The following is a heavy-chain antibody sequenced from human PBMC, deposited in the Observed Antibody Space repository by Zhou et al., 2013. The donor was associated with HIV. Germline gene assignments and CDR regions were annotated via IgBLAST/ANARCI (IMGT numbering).Heavy chain of an antibody. J-gene: IGHJ4*02. V-gene: IGHV1-18*01. D-gene: IGHD1-26*01. CDR1: GYTFTSYG. Sequence: QVQLVQSGAEVKKPGASVKVSCKASGYTFTSYGISWVRQAPGQGLEWMGWTSTYNGDNDDNTHSTEKFQDRLTMTTDSSATTVYMELRSLRSDDTAVYYCANGRIQASVQKGVPIQWEVTRPLDYWGQGTLVTVS. CDR2: TSTYNGDNDDNT. CDR3: ANGRIQASVQKGVPIQWEVTRPLDY.